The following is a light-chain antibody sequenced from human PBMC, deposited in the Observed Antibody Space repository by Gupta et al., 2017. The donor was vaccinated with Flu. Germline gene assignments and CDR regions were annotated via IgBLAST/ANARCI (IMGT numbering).Light chain of an antibody. CDR2: EVT. CDR3: SSFAGIHNGYVV. CDR1: KSDVGTYNY. V-gene: IGLV2-8*01. Sequence: QSALTQPPSASGSPGQSVTISCTGTKSDVGTYNYVSWYQQYSGKAPKLIIYEVTKRLSGVPDRFSASKSGNTASLTVSGLQAEDEADYYCSSFAGIHNGYVVFGGGTKLTVL. J-gene: IGLJ2*01.